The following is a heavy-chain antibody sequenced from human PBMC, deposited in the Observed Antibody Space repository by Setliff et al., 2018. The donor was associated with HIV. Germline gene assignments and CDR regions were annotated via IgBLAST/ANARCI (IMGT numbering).Heavy chain of an antibody. Sequence: SETLSLTCAVSGGSISSGGYSWSWIRQPPGKGLEWIGDIYYSGMTNYNPSLQSRVTISLDTSKNQFSLKLSSVTAADTAVYYCARRWGIRGYSSWGQGTLVTVSS. CDR1: GGSISSGGYS. CDR3: ARRWGIRGYSS. D-gene: IGHD5-18*01. J-gene: IGHJ5*02. CDR2: IYYSGMT. V-gene: IGHV4-61*08.